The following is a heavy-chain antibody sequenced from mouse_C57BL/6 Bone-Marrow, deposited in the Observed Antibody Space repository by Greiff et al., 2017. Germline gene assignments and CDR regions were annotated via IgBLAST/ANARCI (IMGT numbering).Heavy chain of an antibody. V-gene: IGHV1-18*01. Sequence: EVQGVESGPELVKPGASVKITCKASGYTFTDYNMDWVKQSHGKSLEWIGDINPNNGGSIYNQKFKGKATLTVDKSSSTAYMELRSLTSEDTAVYYCVRSNYPFFDYWGQGTTLTVSS. CDR3: VRSNYPFFDY. J-gene: IGHJ2*01. CDR2: INPNNGGS. D-gene: IGHD2-5*01. CDR1: GYTFTDYN.